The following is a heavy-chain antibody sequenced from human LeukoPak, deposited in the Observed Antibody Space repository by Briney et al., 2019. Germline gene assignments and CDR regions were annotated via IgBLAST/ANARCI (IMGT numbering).Heavy chain of an antibody. Sequence: GGSLRLSCSASGFTFSSYNMPWVRQAPGKGLEWVSSISSSSSCIYYADSVKGRFTISRDNAKNSLYLQMNSLRAEDTAVYYCAYDVAELQLLADIIFDPWGQGTLVTVSS. J-gene: IGHJ5*02. CDR1: GFTFSSYN. V-gene: IGHV3-21*01. CDR3: AYDVAELQLLADIIFDP. D-gene: IGHD1-26*01. CDR2: ISSSSSCI.